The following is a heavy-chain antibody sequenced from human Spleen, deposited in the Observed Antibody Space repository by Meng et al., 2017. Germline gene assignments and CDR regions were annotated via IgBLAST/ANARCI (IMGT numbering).Heavy chain of an antibody. D-gene: IGHD6-19*01. V-gene: IGHV4-34*01. J-gene: IGHJ4*02. Sequence: QVQLQQWGAGLLKTSETLSLTCAVYGGSFSNYYWNWIRQSPGKGLEWIGEVSHGGTTNYNPSLKSRVSISVDTSSNQFSLELTSVTAADTAVYYCATLGLGWSGFDFWGQGTLVTVSS. CDR3: ATLGLGWSGFDF. CDR2: VSHGGTT. CDR1: GGSFSNYY.